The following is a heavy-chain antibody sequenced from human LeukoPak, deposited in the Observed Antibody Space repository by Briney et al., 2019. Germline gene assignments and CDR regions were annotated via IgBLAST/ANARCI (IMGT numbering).Heavy chain of an antibody. D-gene: IGHD2-15*01. J-gene: IGHJ3*02. Sequence: SETLSLTCTVSGASVSGSADYWSWIRQPPGKGLEWIGEINHSGSTNYNPSLKSRVSISVDTSKNQFSLKLSSVTAADTAVYYCARDSCSARAFDIWGQGTMVTVSS. CDR1: GASVSGSADY. CDR3: ARDSCSARAFDI. V-gene: IGHV4-39*07. CDR2: INHSGST.